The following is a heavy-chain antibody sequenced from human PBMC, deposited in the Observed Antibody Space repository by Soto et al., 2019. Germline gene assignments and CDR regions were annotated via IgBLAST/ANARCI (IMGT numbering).Heavy chain of an antibody. CDR1: GYTFTSYG. CDR3: AFDTDSGYACYFAY. CDR2: ISAYNGNT. V-gene: IGHV1-18*01. D-gene: IGHD5-12*01. Sequence: ASVKVSCKASGYTFTSYGISWVRQAPGQGLEWMGWISAYNGNTNYAQKLQGRVTMTTDTSTSTAYMELRSLRSDDTAVYYCAFDTDSGYACYFAYRGQGSLVLVSA. J-gene: IGHJ4*01.